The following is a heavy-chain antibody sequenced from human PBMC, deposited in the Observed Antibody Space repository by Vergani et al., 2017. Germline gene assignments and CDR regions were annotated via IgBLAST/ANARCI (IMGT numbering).Heavy chain of an antibody. V-gene: IGHV4-39*01. CDR3: ARLAPPREEGIVVVPAAIFDYYGMDV. J-gene: IGHJ6*02. CDR1: GGSISSSSYY. CDR2: IYYSGST. D-gene: IGHD2-2*01. Sequence: QLQLQESGPGLVKPSETLSLTCTVSGGSISSSSYYWGWIRQPPGKGLEWIGSIYYSGSTYYNPSLKSRVTISVDTSKNQFSLKLSSVTAADTAVYYCARLAPPREEGIVVVPAAIFDYYGMDVWGQGTTVTVSS.